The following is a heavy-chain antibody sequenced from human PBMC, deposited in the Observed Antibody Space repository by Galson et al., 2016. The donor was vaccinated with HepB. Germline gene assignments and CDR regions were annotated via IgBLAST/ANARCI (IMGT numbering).Heavy chain of an antibody. CDR3: ARDPSEGYYYMDV. J-gene: IGHJ4*02. D-gene: IGHD2-21*01. V-gene: IGHV3-53*01. Sequence: DSVKGRFTISRDNSENTLYLQMNSLRGEDTAVYYCARDPSEGYYYMDVWGQGTLVTVSS.